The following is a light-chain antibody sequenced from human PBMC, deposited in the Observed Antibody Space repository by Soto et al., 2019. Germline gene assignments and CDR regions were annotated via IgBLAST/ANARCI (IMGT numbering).Light chain of an antibody. CDR1: SGSVPTGYY. Sequence: QTVVTQEPSFSVSPGGTVTLTCGLSSGSVPTGYYPSWYQQTPGQPPRALMYHTNTRSSGVPDRFSGSILGNKAALTITGAQADDESDYYCVLYMGSGISVFGGGTKVTVL. CDR2: HTN. CDR3: VLYMGSGISV. J-gene: IGLJ2*01. V-gene: IGLV8-61*01.